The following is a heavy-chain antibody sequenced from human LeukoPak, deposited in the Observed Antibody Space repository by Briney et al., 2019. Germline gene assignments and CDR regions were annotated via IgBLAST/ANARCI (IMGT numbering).Heavy chain of an antibody. J-gene: IGHJ6*02. D-gene: IGHD4-17*01. CDR1: GFTFSSYS. V-gene: IGHV3-21*01. CDR2: ISSSSSYI. CDR3: ARGDFGDGYYGMDV. Sequence: PGGSLRLSCAASGFTFSSYSMNWVRQAPGKGLEWVSSISSSSSYIYYADSVKGRFTISRDNAKNSLYLQMNSLRAEDTAVYYCARGDFGDGYYGMDVWGQGTTVTVSS.